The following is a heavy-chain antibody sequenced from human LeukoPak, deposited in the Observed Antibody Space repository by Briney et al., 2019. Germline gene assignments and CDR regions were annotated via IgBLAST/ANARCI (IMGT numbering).Heavy chain of an antibody. CDR2: FYNSGRS. CDR3: ARILAVANSGCDY. J-gene: IGHJ4*02. CDR1: DDSISDYY. D-gene: IGHD4-23*01. Sequence: SETLSLTCTVSDDSISDYYRGWIRQPPGKGLEWIGYFYNSGRSTYNPSLKSRVTISVDTSKNQFSLKLSSVTAADTAVYYCARILAVANSGCDYWGQGTLVTVSS. V-gene: IGHV4-59*12.